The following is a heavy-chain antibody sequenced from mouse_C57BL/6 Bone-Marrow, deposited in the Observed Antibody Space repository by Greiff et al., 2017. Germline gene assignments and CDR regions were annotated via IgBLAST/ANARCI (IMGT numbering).Heavy chain of an antibody. Sequence: EVQVVEPGGGLVQPGGSLKLSCAASGFTFSDYYMYWVRQTPEKRLEWVAYISNGGGSTYYPDTVKGRFTISRDNAKNTLYLQMSRPKSEDTAMYYCAIRGAYWGQGTLVTVSA. CDR2: ISNGGGST. CDR1: GFTFSDYY. V-gene: IGHV5-12*01. J-gene: IGHJ3*01. CDR3: AIRGAY.